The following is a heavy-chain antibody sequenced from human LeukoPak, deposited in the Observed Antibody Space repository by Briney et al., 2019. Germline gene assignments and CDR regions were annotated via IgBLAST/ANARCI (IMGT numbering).Heavy chain of an antibody. CDR3: AGGFDSSKMAY. CDR2: IYDSRFT. Sequence: SQTLSLTCTVSGGSISTGSHYWSWSRQLPGKGLEWVGCIYDSRFTYYNPSLESRVTISVDSSENRLSLKMTPVTAADTAVYYCAGGFDSSKMAYWGQGILVTVSS. CDR1: GGSISTGSHY. D-gene: IGHD6-13*01. V-gene: IGHV4-31*03. J-gene: IGHJ4*02.